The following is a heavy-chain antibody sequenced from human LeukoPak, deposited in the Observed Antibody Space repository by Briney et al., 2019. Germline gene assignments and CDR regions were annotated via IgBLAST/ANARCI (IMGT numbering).Heavy chain of an antibody. CDR3: ARPSLATNNYSYSMDV. J-gene: IGHJ6*03. Sequence: SETLSLTCAVSGGSFSGYYWSWIRQPPGKGLEWIGEINHSGSTNYNPSLKSRVTISIDTSKNQFSLNLSSVTAADTAVYYCARPSLATNNYSYSMDVWGKGTTVTISS. D-gene: IGHD5-24*01. CDR1: GGSFSGYY. CDR2: INHSGST. V-gene: IGHV4-34*01.